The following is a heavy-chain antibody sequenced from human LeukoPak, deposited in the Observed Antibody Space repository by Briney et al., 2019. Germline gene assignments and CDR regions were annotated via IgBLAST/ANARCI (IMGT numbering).Heavy chain of an antibody. V-gene: IGHV4-59*08. CDR2: IYYSGST. J-gene: IGHJ4*02. Sequence: SETLSLTCAVYGGSFSGYYWSWIRQPPGKGLEWIGYIYYSGSTNYNPSLKSRVTISVDTSKNQFSLKLSSVTAADTAVYYCARQIGTQLWFTRWGQGTLVTVSS. CDR1: GGSFSGYY. CDR3: ARQIGTQLWFTR. D-gene: IGHD5-18*01.